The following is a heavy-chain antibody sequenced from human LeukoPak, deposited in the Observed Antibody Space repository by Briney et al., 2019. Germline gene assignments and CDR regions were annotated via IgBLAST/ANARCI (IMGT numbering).Heavy chain of an antibody. CDR3: AHRPLITAEWDSAKGFDY. D-gene: IGHD1-26*01. CDR1: GCSLSTSGVG. Sequence: SGPTLVKPTQTLTLTCSFSGCSLSTSGVGVVWIRHPPGKALEWLALIYWDDGKRYSPSLKSRLTITKDTSKNQVVLTKTNMDPVDTATYYCAHRPLITAEWDSAKGFDYWGQGTLVTVSS. V-gene: IGHV2-5*02. CDR2: IYWDDGK. J-gene: IGHJ4*02.